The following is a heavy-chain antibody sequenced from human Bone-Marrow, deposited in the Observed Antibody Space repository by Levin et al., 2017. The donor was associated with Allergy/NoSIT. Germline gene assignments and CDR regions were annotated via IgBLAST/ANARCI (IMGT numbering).Heavy chain of an antibody. CDR2: ISTGSRTI. V-gene: IGHV3-11*01. J-gene: IGHJ5*02. CDR1: GFTFSDFF. CDR3: TRAKRQDVGGSGWFDP. D-gene: IGHD2-15*01. Sequence: GGSLRLSCAASGFTFSDFFMSWIRQAPGKGLEWLAYISTGSRTIYYADSVRGRFTISRDNAQNSLYLQMNSLRAEDTAVYYCTRAKRQDVGGSGWFDPWGQGTLVTVSS.